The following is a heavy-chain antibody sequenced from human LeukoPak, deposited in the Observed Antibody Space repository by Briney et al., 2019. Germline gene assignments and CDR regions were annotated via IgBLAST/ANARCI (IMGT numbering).Heavy chain of an antibody. CDR1: GFTFSSYG. V-gene: IGHV3-30*02. D-gene: IGHD3-10*01. CDR2: IRYDGSNK. Sequence: PGGSLRLSCAASGFTFSSYGMHWVRQAPGKGLGWVAFIRYDGSNKYYADSVKGRFTISRDNSKNTLYLQMNSLRAEDTAVYYCAKDRGARDAFDIWGQGTMVTVSS. CDR3: AKDRGARDAFDI. J-gene: IGHJ3*02.